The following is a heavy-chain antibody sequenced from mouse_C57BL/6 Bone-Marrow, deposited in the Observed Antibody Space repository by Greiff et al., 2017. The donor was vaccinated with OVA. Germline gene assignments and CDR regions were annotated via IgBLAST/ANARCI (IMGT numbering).Heavy chain of an antibody. CDR2: IDPSDSET. D-gene: IGHD1-1*01. CDR1: GYTFTSYW. V-gene: IGHV1-52*01. CDR3: ARCGSSYVLYWYFDV. J-gene: IGHJ1*03. Sequence: QVQLKQPGAELVRPGSSVKLSCKASGYTFTSYWMHWVKQRPIQGLEWIGNIDPSDSETHYNQKFKDKATLTVDKSSSTAYMQLSSLTSEDSAVYYCARCGSSYVLYWYFDVWGTGTTVTVSS.